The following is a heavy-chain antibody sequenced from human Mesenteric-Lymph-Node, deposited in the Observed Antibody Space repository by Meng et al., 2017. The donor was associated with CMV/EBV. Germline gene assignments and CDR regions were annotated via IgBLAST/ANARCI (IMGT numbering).Heavy chain of an antibody. CDR2: IYPGDSDT. CDR3: ARQLGGALPEGSSSYYYRMDV. CDR1: GYRFTTYW. D-gene: IGHD3-16*01. V-gene: IGHV5-51*01. J-gene: IGHJ6*02. Sequence: GESPKIPWKGSGYRFTTYWVGRVRQMPGKGLEWRGLIYPGDSDTRYSPSFQYQVTIPVDKSSSTAYLQWSRLQASDTAIYYCARQLGGALPEGSSSYYYRMDVWGQGTSVTVSS.